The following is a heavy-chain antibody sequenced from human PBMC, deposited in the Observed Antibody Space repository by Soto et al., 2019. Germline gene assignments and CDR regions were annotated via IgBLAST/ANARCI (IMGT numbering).Heavy chain of an antibody. CDR3: ARDLGTGRYSGSSDY. CDR1: GGTFSSYA. CDR2: LIPFFGTA. Sequence: QVQLVQSAAAVTKPGSSVKVSCKASGGTFSSYAISWVRQAHGQGLEWMGGLIPFFGTANYAQKSQGRVTITADESTSTAYVELSSLRSEDTAVYYCARDLGTGRYSGSSDYWGEGTLVTVSS. D-gene: IGHD1-26*01. J-gene: IGHJ4*02. V-gene: IGHV1-69*01.